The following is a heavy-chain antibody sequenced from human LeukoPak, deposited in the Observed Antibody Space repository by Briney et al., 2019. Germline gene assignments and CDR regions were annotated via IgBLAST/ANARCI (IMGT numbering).Heavy chain of an antibody. J-gene: IGHJ4*02. CDR1: GGTFSSYA. D-gene: IGHD6-19*01. CDR3: ARGIAVAGRPFDY. V-gene: IGHV1-69*05. CDR2: IIPIFGTA. Sequence: GASVKVSCKASGGTFSSYAISWVRQAPGQGLEWMGGIIPIFGTANYAQKFQGRVTITTDESTSTAYMELSSLRSGDTAVYYCARGIAVAGRPFDYWGQGTLVTVSS.